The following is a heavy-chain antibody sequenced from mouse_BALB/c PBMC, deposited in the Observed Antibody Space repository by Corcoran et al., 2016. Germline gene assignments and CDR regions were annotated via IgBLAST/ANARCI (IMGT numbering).Heavy chain of an antibody. CDR2: INTYTGEP. Sequence: QIQLVQSGPELKKPGETVKISCKASGYTFTNYGMNWVKQAPGKGLKWMGWINTYTGEPTYADDFKGRFAFSLETSASTAYLQIINLKNEDTATYFCARVYGSSKYWYFDVWGAGTTVTVSS. D-gene: IGHD1-1*01. V-gene: IGHV9-3-1*01. CDR1: GYTFTNYG. J-gene: IGHJ1*01. CDR3: ARVYGSSKYWYFDV.